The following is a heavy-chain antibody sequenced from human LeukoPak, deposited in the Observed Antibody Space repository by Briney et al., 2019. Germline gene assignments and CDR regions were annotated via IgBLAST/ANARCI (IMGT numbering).Heavy chain of an antibody. CDR1: GFIFSSYW. V-gene: IGHV3-7*05. CDR3: ARVRGGYYFDY. CDR2: IKQHGNEK. J-gene: IGHJ4*02. D-gene: IGHD3-16*01. Sequence: PGGSLRLSCAASGFIFSSYWMTWVRQAPGKGLEWVANIKQHGNEKYYVDSAKGRFTISRDNAKNSLHLQMNSLRAEDTAVYYCARVRGGYYFDYWGQGTLVTVSS.